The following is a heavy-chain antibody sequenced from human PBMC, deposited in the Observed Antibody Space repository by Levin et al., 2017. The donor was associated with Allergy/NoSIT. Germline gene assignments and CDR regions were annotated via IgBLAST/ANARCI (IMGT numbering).Heavy chain of an antibody. Sequence: LSLTCAASGFTFSSYAMHWVRQAPGKGLEWVAVISYDGSNKYYADSVKGRFTISRDNSKNTLYLQMNSLRAEDTAVYYCARDQLRYPRTGGMDVWGQGTTVTVSS. D-gene: IGHD3-9*01. V-gene: IGHV3-30-3*01. CDR3: ARDQLRYPRTGGMDV. J-gene: IGHJ6*02. CDR1: GFTFSSYA. CDR2: ISYDGSNK.